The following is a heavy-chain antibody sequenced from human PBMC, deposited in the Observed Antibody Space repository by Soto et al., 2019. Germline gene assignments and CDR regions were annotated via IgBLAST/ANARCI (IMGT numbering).Heavy chain of an antibody. CDR3: ARTLGTQADYYYGMDV. D-gene: IGHD1-1*01. CDR2: IKQDGSEK. J-gene: IGHJ6*02. V-gene: IGHV3-7*05. Sequence: GGSLRLSCAASGFTFSSYWMSWVRQAPGKGLEWVANIKQDGSEKYYVDSVKGRFTISRDNAKNSLYLQMNSLRAEDTAVYYCARTLGTQADYYYGMDVWGQGTTVTVSS. CDR1: GFTFSSYW.